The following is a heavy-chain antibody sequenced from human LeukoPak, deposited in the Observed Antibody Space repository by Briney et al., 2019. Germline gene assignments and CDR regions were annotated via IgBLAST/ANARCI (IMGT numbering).Heavy chain of an antibody. CDR2: ISGSGGST. V-gene: IGHV3-23*01. CDR3: ARDCWATYYYDSSGYCPFDY. D-gene: IGHD3-22*01. Sequence: GGSLRLSCAASGFTFSSYDMSWVRQAPGKGLEWVSDISGSGGSTYYADSVKGRFTISRDNSKNTLYLQMNSLRAEDTAVYYCARDCWATYYYDSSGYCPFDYWGQGTLVTVSS. J-gene: IGHJ4*02. CDR1: GFTFSSYD.